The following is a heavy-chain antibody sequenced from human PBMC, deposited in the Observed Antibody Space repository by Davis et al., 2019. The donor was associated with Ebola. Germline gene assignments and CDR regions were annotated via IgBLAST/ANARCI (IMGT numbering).Heavy chain of an antibody. CDR1: GFTFSSYG. CDR3: ARGDEVVPAARNVYYYYGMDV. Sequence: GESLKISCAASGFTFSSYGMHWVRQAPGKGLEWVAVIWYDGSNKYYADSVKGRFTISRDNSKNTLYLQMNSLRAEDTAVYYCARGDEVVPAARNVYYYYGMDVWGQGTTVTVSS. D-gene: IGHD2-2*01. CDR2: IWYDGSNK. V-gene: IGHV3-33*01. J-gene: IGHJ6*02.